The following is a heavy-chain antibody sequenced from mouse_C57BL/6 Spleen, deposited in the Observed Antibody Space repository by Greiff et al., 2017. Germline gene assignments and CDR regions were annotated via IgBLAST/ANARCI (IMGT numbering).Heavy chain of an antibody. Sequence: VKLQQPGAELVMPGASVKLSCKASGYTFTSYWMHWVKQRPGQGLEWIGEIDPSDSYTNYNQKFKGKSTLTVDKSSSTAYMQLSSLTSEDSAVYYCARSDYGNPWFAYWGQGTLVTVSA. CDR2: IDPSDSYT. J-gene: IGHJ3*01. D-gene: IGHD2-1*01. CDR1: GYTFTSYW. CDR3: ARSDYGNPWFAY. V-gene: IGHV1-69*01.